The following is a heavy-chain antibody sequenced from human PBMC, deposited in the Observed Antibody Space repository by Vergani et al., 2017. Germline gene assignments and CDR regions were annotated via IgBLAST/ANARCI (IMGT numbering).Heavy chain of an antibody. CDR1: GASIRSSNYY. CDR3: ARHSTVEWLVKLGWIDP. Sequence: QLQLQESGPGLVKPSATLSLTCSVSGASIRSSNYYWGWLRQPPGKGLEWIASFYYSGSTYYNPSHKSRVTISVDTSKNQFSLKLSSVTAADTAVYFCARHSTVEWLVKLGWIDPWGQGILVTVSS. J-gene: IGHJ5*02. CDR2: FYYSGST. D-gene: IGHD6-19*01. V-gene: IGHV4-39*01.